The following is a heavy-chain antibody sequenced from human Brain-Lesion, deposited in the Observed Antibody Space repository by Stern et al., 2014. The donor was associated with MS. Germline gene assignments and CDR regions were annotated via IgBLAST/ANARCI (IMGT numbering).Heavy chain of an antibody. CDR3: ARGYYGSGRPQKGMDV. CDR1: GYTFTGYY. CDR2: VNPNSGGT. D-gene: IGHD3-10*01. J-gene: IGHJ6*02. Sequence: VQLVQSGAEVKKPGASVKVSCKASGYTFTGYYMYWVRQAPGQRLEWMGWVNPNSGGTHYAQKFQGRVTMTRDTSITTAYMELSRLRSDDTAVYYCARGYYGSGRPQKGMDVWGQGTTVTVSS. V-gene: IGHV1-2*02.